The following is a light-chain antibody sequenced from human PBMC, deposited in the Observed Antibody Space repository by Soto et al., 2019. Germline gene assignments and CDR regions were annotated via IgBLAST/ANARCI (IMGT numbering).Light chain of an antibody. CDR3: SSYAGTNNLLYV. CDR1: SSDVGAYNY. Sequence: ALTQPPSASGSPGQSVTISCSGTSSDVGAYNYVSWYQQHPGKAPRLLIYEVSQRPSGVPDRFSGSKSANTASLTVSGLQPEDEADYYCSSYAGTNNLLYVFGTGTKGTVL. J-gene: IGLJ1*01. CDR2: EVS. V-gene: IGLV2-8*01.